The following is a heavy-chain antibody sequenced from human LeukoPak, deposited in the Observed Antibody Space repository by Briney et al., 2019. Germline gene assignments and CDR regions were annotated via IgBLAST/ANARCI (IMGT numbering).Heavy chain of an antibody. D-gene: IGHD2-2*01. CDR1: DDSISRYY. V-gene: IGHV4-4*09. Sequence: PSETLSLTCTVSDDSISRYYWSWLRQPPGKGLEWIGYIYTGGNTNYNPSLKSRVTISVDTSKNQFSLKLSSVTAADTAVYYCAGPASPLEVWGQGTLVTVSS. CDR3: AGPASPLEV. CDR2: IYTGGNT. J-gene: IGHJ4*02.